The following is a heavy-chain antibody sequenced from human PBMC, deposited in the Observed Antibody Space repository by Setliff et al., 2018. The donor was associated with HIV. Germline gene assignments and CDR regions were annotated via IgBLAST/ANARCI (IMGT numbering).Heavy chain of an antibody. CDR3: ARTRGYSYGTLAGFDY. CDR1: GASIRSQY. CDR2: ISYSGST. Sequence: NPSETLSLTCTASGASIRSQYWSWNRKPPGKGLAWIGYISYSGSTNYNPSLESRVAMSVDTSKQQFSLEVSSVTAADTAVYYCARTRGYSYGTLAGFDYWGRGSLVTVS. D-gene: IGHD5-18*01. J-gene: IGHJ4*01. V-gene: IGHV4-59*11.